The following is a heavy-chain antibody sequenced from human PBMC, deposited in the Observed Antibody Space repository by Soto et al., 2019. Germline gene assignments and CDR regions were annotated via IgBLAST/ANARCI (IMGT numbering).Heavy chain of an antibody. D-gene: IGHD6-13*01. CDR1: GFTWSSWS. Sequence: CAATGFTWSSWSMNWVRQAPGKGLEWVSYISSSSSTIYYADSVKGRFTISRDNAKNSLYLQMNSLRDEDTAVYYCARYSETNSSSWYVAYYYYGMDVWGQGTTVTVSS. CDR2: ISSSSSTI. V-gene: IGHV3-48*02. J-gene: IGHJ6*02. CDR3: ARYSETNSSSWYVAYYYYGMDV.